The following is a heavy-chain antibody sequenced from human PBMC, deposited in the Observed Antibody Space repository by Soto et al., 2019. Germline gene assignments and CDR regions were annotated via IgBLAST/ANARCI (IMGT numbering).Heavy chain of an antibody. V-gene: IGHV4-31*03. CDR2: IYHSGST. CDR3: ASVIGGESEYCFDY. D-gene: IGHD4-17*01. J-gene: IGHJ4*02. Sequence: SETLSLTCTVSGVSISSGGYYWGWMRPHPGKGLEWIGNIYHSGSTYYNPSLKSRVIMSVDTSKNHFSLILNSVTAADTAMYFCASVIGGESEYCFDYWGQGTLVTVSS. CDR1: GVSISSGGYY.